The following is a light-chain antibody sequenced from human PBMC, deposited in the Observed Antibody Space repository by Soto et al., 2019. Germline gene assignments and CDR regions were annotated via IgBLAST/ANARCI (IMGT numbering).Light chain of an antibody. CDR1: QSVRRY. CDR2: DAS. Sequence: EIVLTQSPATLSLSPGERATLSCRASQSVRRYLSWYQQKPGQATMLLIYDASTRAIGIPASFSGSGSGTDFTLTISSLEPEDVAVYYCQQRSNWPLTFGGGTTVEIK. J-gene: IGKJ4*01. CDR3: QQRSNWPLT. V-gene: IGKV3-11*01.